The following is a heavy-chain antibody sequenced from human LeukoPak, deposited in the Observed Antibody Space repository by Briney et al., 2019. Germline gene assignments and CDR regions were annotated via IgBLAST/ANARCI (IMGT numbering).Heavy chain of an antibody. CDR2: MNPNSGNT. CDR1: GYTFTSYG. Sequence: ASVKVSCKASGYTFTSYGISWVRQAPGQGLEWMGWMNPNSGNTGYAQKFQGRVTMTRNTSISTAYMELSSLRSEDTAVYYCAREEDIVVVDYYYGMDVWGQGTTVIVSS. J-gene: IGHJ6*02. CDR3: AREEDIVVVDYYYGMDV. V-gene: IGHV1-8*02. D-gene: IGHD2-2*01.